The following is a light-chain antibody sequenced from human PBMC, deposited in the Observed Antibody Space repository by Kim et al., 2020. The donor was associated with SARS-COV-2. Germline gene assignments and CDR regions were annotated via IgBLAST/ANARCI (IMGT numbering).Light chain of an antibody. J-gene: IGLJ1*01. CDR1: SLRGFY. CDR2: GKN. CDR3: NSRDSSATPVSV. Sequence: SSELTQDPAVSVALGQTVTITCQGDSLRGFYASWYQQKPGQTPVLVIYGKNNRPSGIPDRFSGSSSGNTASLTITGAQAEDEADYYCNSRDSSATPVSVF. V-gene: IGLV3-19*01.